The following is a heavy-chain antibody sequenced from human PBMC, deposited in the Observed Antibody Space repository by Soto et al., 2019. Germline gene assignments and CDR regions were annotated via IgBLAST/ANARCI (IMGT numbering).Heavy chain of an antibody. CDR2: ISYDGSNK. J-gene: IGHJ6*02. CDR3: AKVRPILRFLEWLSDGSSFVSGMDV. Sequence: QVQLVESGGGVVQPGRSLRLSCAASGFTFSSYGMHWVRQAPGKGLEWVAVISYDGSNKYYADSVKGRFTISRDNSKNTLYLQMNSLRVEEKAVYYCAKVRPILRFLEWLSDGSSFVSGMDVWGQGTTVTVSS. CDR1: GFTFSSYG. V-gene: IGHV3-30*18. D-gene: IGHD3-3*01.